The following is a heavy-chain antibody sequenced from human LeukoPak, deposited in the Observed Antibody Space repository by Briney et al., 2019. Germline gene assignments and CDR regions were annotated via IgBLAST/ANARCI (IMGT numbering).Heavy chain of an antibody. V-gene: IGHV3-74*01. CDR2: ISTDGSTT. D-gene: IGHD4-11*01. Sequence: GGSLRLSCAASGFTFSNYWMHWVRQGPGKGLALVARISTDGSTTSYGDSVKGRFTVSRDNAENTVYLQMNSLRAEDTGVYYCAKDNSPGWFGPWGQGTLVTVSS. CDR1: GFTFSNYW. CDR3: AKDNSPGWFGP. J-gene: IGHJ5*02.